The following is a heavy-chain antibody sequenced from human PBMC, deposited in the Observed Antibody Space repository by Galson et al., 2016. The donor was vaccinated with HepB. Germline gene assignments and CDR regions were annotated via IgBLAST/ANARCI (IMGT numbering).Heavy chain of an antibody. J-gene: IGHJ6*02. CDR1: GFTFDDYA. CDR2: ISWNSGRI. V-gene: IGHV3-9*01. D-gene: IGHD2/OR15-2a*01. CDR3: AKDRGNLNYYQLYGMDV. Sequence: SLRLSCAASGFTFDDYAMSWVRQTPGKGLERVSSISWNSGRIDYADSVQGRFTISRDNAKNSLHLQMNSLKTEDTALYYCAKDRGNLNYYQLYGMDVWGQGTTVTVSS.